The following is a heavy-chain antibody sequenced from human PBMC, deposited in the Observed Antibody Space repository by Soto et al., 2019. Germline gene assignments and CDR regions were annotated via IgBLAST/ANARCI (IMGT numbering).Heavy chain of an antibody. J-gene: IGHJ5*02. CDR2: IIPILGIA. CDR3: ARTLLWFGELLSVGFDP. CDR1: GGTFSSYT. V-gene: IGHV1-69*02. Sequence: QVQLVQSGAEVKKPGSSVKVSCKASGGTFSSYTISWVRQAPGQGLEWMGRIIPILGIANYAQKFQGRVTITADKSTSPAYMELSSLRSEDTAVYYCARTLLWFGELLSVGFDPWGQGTLVTVSS. D-gene: IGHD3-10*01.